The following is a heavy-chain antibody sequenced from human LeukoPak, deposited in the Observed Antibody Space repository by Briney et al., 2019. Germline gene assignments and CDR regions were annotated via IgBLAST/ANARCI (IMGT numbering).Heavy chain of an antibody. Sequence: GGSLRLSCAASGFTSSHYAMSWVRQAPEKGPEWVSGISGSGDSTYYADSVKGRFTISRDTSKNTLSLQMNSLRVEDTAVYYCAKGRDFLDYWGQGTLVTVSS. CDR1: GFTSSHYA. D-gene: IGHD2/OR15-2a*01. V-gene: IGHV3-23*01. CDR2: ISGSGDST. J-gene: IGHJ4*02. CDR3: AKGRDFLDY.